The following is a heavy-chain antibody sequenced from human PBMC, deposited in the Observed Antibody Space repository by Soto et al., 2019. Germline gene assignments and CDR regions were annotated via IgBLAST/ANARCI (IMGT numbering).Heavy chain of an antibody. D-gene: IGHD3-22*01. CDR1: GFPFSSYA. CDR3: AKPPGLLFDY. CDR2: ISYDGSNK. Sequence: GGSLRLSCAASGFPFSSYAMHWVRQAPGKGLEWVAVISYDGSNKYYADSVKGRFTISRDNSKNTLYLQMNSLRAEDTAVYYCAKPPGLLFDYWGQGTLVTVSS. J-gene: IGHJ4*02. V-gene: IGHV3-30-3*02.